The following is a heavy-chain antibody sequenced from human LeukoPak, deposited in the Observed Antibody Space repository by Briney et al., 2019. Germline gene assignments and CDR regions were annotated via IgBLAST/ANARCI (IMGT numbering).Heavy chain of an antibody. CDR3: ARGEYSRSRYRHQDAFDI. CDR1: IGSLTGVGYY. D-gene: IGHD6-13*01. J-gene: IGHJ3*02. CDR2: IYFSVST. Sequence: PSQTLSLTSTASIGSLTGVGYYGRWIRQHPGEGLEWIAYIYFSVSTYYNPSLKSRVTISVETYKNLFTLKLSSVTAGDTAVDYCARGEYSRSRYRHQDAFDIWGQGTMVTVSS. V-gene: IGHV4-31*03.